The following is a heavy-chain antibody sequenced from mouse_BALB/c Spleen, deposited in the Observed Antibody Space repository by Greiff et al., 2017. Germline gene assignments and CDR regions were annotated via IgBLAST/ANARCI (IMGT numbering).Heavy chain of an antibody. V-gene: IGHV2-9*02. CDR1: GFSLNSYG. CDR2: IWAGGST. J-gene: IGHJ2*01. CDR3: AREFITAARGYFDY. D-gene: IGHD1-2*01. Sequence: QVQLKESGPGLVAPSQSLSITCTVSGFSLNSYGVHWVRQPPGKGLEWLGVIWAGGSTNYNSALMSRLSISKDNSKSQVFLKMNSLQTDDTAMYYCAREFITAARGYFDYWGQGTTLTVSA.